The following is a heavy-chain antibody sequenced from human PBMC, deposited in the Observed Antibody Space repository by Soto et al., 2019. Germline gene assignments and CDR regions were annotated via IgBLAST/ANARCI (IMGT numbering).Heavy chain of an antibody. D-gene: IGHD6-19*01. CDR3: ARDSTGAVAAFEP. J-gene: IGHJ5*02. CDR2: MYVTGTT. CDR1: GGSISHHY. V-gene: IGHV4-4*07. Sequence: PSETLSLTCTVSGGSISHHYWSWIRQPAGTRLEWIGRMYVTGTTNYNPSLKNRVSMSIDTSKNQFSLKLSSVTAADTAVYYCARDSTGAVAAFEPWGQGTLVTVSS.